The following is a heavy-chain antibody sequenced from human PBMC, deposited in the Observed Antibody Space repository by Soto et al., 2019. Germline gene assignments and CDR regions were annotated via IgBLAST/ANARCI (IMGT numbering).Heavy chain of an antibody. CDR3: ARGGYYDGSGSRNYHYYGMNV. CDR2: ISPYDGNT. D-gene: IGHD3-22*01. J-gene: IGHJ6*02. CDR1: GYTFSSYG. Sequence: ASVKVSCKASGYTFSSYGINWVRQAPGQGLEWLGWISPYDGNTKYAQILQGRVSMTTDTSTKTAYMEVRSLRSDDTAVYYCARGGYYDGSGSRNYHYYGMNVWGQGTTVTVSS. V-gene: IGHV1-18*01.